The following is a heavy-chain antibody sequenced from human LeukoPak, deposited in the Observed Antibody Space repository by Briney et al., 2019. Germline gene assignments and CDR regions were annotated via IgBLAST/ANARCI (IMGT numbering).Heavy chain of an antibody. CDR3: AKYGYDFWSGYPNYFDY. J-gene: IGHJ4*02. V-gene: IGHV3-23*01. CDR1: GFTFSSYA. Sequence: GGSLRLSCAASGFTFSSYAMSWVRQAPGKGLEWVSAISGSGGSTYYADSVKGLFTISRDNSKNTLYLQMNSLRAEDTAVYYCAKYGYDFWSGYPNYFDYWGQGTLVTVSS. D-gene: IGHD3-3*01. CDR2: ISGSGGST.